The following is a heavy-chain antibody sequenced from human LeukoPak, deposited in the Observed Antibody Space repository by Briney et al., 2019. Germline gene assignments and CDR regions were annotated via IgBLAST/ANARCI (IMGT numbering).Heavy chain of an antibody. CDR2: ISAYNGNT. CDR3: ARGGELKYYDFWSGYLSPGDY. V-gene: IGHV1-18*01. CDR1: GYTFTSYG. D-gene: IGHD3-3*01. Sequence: ASVKVSCKASGYTFTSYGISWVRQAPGQGLEWMGWISAYNGNTNYAQKLQGRVTMTTGTSTSTAYMELRSLRSDDTAVYYCARGGELKYYDFWSGYLSPGDYWGQGTLVTVSS. J-gene: IGHJ4*02.